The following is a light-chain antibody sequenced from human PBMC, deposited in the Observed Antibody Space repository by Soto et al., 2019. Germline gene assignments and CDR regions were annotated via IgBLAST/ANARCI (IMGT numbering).Light chain of an antibody. CDR1: SSDVGGYNY. CDR3: SSYTSSSTLV. V-gene: IGLV2-14*01. Sequence: QSVLTQPASVSGSPGRSITISCTGTSSDVGGYNYVSWYQQHPGKAPKLMIYEVSNRPSGVSNRFSGSKSGNTASLTISGLQAEDEADYYCSSYTSSSTLVFGPGTKVTVL. CDR2: EVS. J-gene: IGLJ1*01.